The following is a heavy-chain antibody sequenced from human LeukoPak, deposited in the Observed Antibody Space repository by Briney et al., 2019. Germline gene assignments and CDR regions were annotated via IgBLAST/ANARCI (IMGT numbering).Heavy chain of an antibody. J-gene: IGHJ1*01. CDR2: IKSDGST. Sequence: GGSLRLSCAASGFTFSSYWMHWVRQAPGKGLLWVSRIKSDGSTNYADSVKGRFTISRDNAKNTVSLQMNSLRAEDTGVYYCARAPSEIGGYYPEYFRHWGQGTLVTVSS. V-gene: IGHV3-74*01. D-gene: IGHD3-22*01. CDR3: ARAPSEIGGYYPEYFRH. CDR1: GFTFSSYW.